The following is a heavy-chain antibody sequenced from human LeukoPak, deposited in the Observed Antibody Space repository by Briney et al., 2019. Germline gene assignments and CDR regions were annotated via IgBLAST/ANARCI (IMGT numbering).Heavy chain of an antibody. D-gene: IGHD3-3*01. Sequence: GGSLRLSCAASGFTFSTYSMSWVRQAPGKGLEWVSGINWNGGSTGYADSVKGRFTISRDNAKNSLYLQMNSLRAEDTALYYCARSGERFLEWLAAYFDYWGQGTLVTVSS. J-gene: IGHJ4*02. CDR2: INWNGGST. CDR3: ARSGERFLEWLAAYFDY. V-gene: IGHV3-20*04. CDR1: GFTFSTYS.